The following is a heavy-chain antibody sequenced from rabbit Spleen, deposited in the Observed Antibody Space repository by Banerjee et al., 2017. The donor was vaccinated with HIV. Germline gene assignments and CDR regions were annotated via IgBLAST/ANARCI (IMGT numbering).Heavy chain of an antibody. Sequence: QSLEESGGGLVKPGASLTLTCKASGFSFNSDYDMCWVRQAPGKGLEWVACAYAGSSSSTYSATWAKGRFTISKTSSTTVTLQMTSLTAADTATYFCARDSGTSFSTYGMDLWGPGTLVTVS. V-gene: IGHV1S40*01. D-gene: IGHD8-1*01. CDR2: AYAGSSSST. CDR3: ARDSGTSFSTYGMDL. CDR1: GFSFNSDYD. J-gene: IGHJ6*01.